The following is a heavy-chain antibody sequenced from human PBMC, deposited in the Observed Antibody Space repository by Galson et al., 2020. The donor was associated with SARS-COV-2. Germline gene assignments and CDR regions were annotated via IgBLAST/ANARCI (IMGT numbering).Heavy chain of an antibody. CDR2: IYPGDSDT. CDR1: GFSFATYW. D-gene: IGHD2-15*01. CDR3: ARPRDGYSNGAFEI. J-gene: IGHJ3*02. V-gene: IGHV5-51*01. Sequence: GKSLKISCAGSGFSFATYWIAWVRKMPGKGLEWMGIIYPGDSDTRYSPSFQGQVTISADKSISTTYLQWNSLKASDSAMYYCARPRDGYSNGAFEIWGQGTMVTVSS.